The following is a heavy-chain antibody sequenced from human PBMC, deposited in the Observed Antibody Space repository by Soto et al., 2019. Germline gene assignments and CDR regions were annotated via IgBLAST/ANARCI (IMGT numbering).Heavy chain of an antibody. Sequence: EVQLVESGGGLVQPGGSLRLSCAASGFTFSSYWMSWVRQAPGKGLEWVANIKQYGSEKYYGDSVKRRFTISRDNPKTSLYLKMNSLRAEDTAVYYCARYVGYCSCGSCYSGIFDYWGQGTLVTVSS. V-gene: IGHV3-7*03. CDR2: IKQYGSEK. CDR1: GFTFSSYW. J-gene: IGHJ4*02. D-gene: IGHD2-15*01. CDR3: ARYVGYCSCGSCYSGIFDY.